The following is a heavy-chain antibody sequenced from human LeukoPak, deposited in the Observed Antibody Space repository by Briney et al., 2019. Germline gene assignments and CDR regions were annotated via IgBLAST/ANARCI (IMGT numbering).Heavy chain of an antibody. J-gene: IGHJ4*02. D-gene: IGHD4-17*01. Sequence: PGGSLRLSCAASRFTLSSYSLNWVRQAPGKGLEWVSYISSGGSTIYYADSVKGRFTISRDNARNSLYLQMDSLRDEDTAVYYCARDGYGDYLFDYWGQGTLVTVSS. CDR3: ARDGYGDYLFDY. V-gene: IGHV3-48*02. CDR2: ISSGGSTI. CDR1: RFTLSSYS.